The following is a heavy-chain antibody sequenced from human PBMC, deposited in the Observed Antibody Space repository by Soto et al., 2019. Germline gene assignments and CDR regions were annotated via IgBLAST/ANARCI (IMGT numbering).Heavy chain of an antibody. D-gene: IGHD3-3*01. V-gene: IGHV4-34*01. Sequence: SETLSLTCAVYGGSFSGYYWSWIRQPPGKGLEWIGEINHSGSTNYNPSLKSRVTISVDTSKNQFSLKLSSVTAADTAVYYCARSPFTIFGVITQYYFDYWGQGTLVTVSS. CDR2: INHSGST. J-gene: IGHJ4*02. CDR1: GGSFSGYY. CDR3: ARSPFTIFGVITQYYFDY.